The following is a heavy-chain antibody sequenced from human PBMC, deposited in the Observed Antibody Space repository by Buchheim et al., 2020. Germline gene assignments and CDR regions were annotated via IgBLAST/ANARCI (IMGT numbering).Heavy chain of an antibody. V-gene: IGHV3-30-3*01. CDR3: ARGATVATANFDY. Sequence: QVQLVESGGGVVQPGRSLRLSCTASGFTFSRHAIHWVRQAPGQGLEWVALITYHGDNKFYADSVRGRFTMSRDTFNNTAYLQMNSLSDEDTAVYYCARGATVATANFDYWGQGTL. CDR2: ITYHGDNK. D-gene: IGHD4-23*01. CDR1: GFTFSRHA. J-gene: IGHJ4*02.